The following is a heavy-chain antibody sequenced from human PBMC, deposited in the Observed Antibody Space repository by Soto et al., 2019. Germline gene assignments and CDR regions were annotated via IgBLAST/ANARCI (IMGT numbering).Heavy chain of an antibody. Sequence: GGSLRLSCAAFGFTFSSYAMHRVGQAPGKGLEWVSVISYDGTNKYYADSVKGRFTISRDNAKNTLYLKMNSLRAEDTDVYYCARGRLAALDSWGQGTLVNVSS. J-gene: IGHJ4*02. D-gene: IGHD6-13*01. CDR3: ARGRLAALDS. V-gene: IGHV3-30-3*01. CDR2: ISYDGTNK. CDR1: GFTFSSYA.